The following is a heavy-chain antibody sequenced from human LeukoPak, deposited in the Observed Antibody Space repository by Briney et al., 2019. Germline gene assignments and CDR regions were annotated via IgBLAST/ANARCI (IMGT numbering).Heavy chain of an antibody. Sequence: GGSLRLSCSASGFTFSSYGMHWVRQAPGKGLEYVSGISNKGGSTCYADSVKGRFTISRDNSKNTLHLQMSSLRADDTAVYYCVKSGTWADFDSWGQGTLVTVSS. CDR3: VKSGTWADFDS. CDR1: GFTFSSYG. J-gene: IGHJ4*02. CDR2: ISNKGGST. V-gene: IGHV3-64D*09. D-gene: IGHD1-26*01.